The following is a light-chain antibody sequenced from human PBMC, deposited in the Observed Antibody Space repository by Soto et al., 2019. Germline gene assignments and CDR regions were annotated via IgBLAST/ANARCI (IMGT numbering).Light chain of an antibody. CDR3: QQRGSWPRT. Sequence: EIVLTQSPATLSLSPGERATLSCRASQSVDFYLAWYQQKSGQAPRLLIYDASNRATGIPARFSGSGSGTDFTLTISSLEPEDFAVYYCQQRGSWPRTFGQGTRLEIK. J-gene: IGKJ5*01. V-gene: IGKV3-11*01. CDR2: DAS. CDR1: QSVDFY.